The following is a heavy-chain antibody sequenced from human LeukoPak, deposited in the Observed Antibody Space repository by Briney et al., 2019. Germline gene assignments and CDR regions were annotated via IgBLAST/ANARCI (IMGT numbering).Heavy chain of an antibody. V-gene: IGHV1-18*04. D-gene: IGHD3-10*02. Sequence: ASVKVSCKASGYTFTGYYMHWVRQAPGQGLEWMGWISAYNGNTNYAQKLQGRVTMTTDTSTSTAYMELRSLRSDDTAVYYCARVFSPPTEGYGMDVWGQGTTVTVSS. CDR2: ISAYNGNT. CDR3: ARVFSPPTEGYGMDV. CDR1: GYTFTGYY. J-gene: IGHJ6*02.